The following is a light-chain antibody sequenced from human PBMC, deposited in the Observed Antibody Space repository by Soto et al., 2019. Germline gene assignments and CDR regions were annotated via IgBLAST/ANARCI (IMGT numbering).Light chain of an antibody. CDR2: RVS. Sequence: DVVLTQSPLSLPVNFGQPASISCRSSKSLVYSDGNTHLSWFHQRPGQSPRRLIYRVSSRDSGVPDRFSGSGSGTAFTLEISRVEAEDVGIYFCTQGTHWPRTFGQVTKVEV. CDR1: KSLVYSDGNTH. J-gene: IGKJ1*01. CDR3: TQGTHWPRT. V-gene: IGKV2-30*01.